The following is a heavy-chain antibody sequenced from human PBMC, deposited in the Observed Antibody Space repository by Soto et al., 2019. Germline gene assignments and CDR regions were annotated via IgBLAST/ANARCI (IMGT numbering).Heavy chain of an antibody. Sequence: GGSLRLSCAASGFIFSRFSMNWVRQAPGKGLEWISYIPRSGSAIYADSVKGRFTISRDNAKGSLYLQMNSLGAEDTAAYYCVRDQDWAFDYWGQGTLVTVSS. V-gene: IGHV3-48*01. CDR1: GFIFSRFS. CDR3: VRDQDWAFDY. J-gene: IGHJ4*02. D-gene: IGHD3-9*01. CDR2: IPRSGSAI.